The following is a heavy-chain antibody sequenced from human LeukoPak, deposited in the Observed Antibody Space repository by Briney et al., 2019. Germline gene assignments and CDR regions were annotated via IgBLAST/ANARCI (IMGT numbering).Heavy chain of an antibody. CDR1: GFTFSSYA. J-gene: IGHJ3*02. Sequence: PGRSLRLSCATFGFTFSSYAMHWVRQAPGKGLEWVAVISYDGSNKYYADSVKGRFTISRDNSKNTLYLQMNSLRAEDTAVYYCARSWERGAFDIWGQGTMITVSS. CDR2: ISYDGSNK. V-gene: IGHV3-30-3*01. D-gene: IGHD1-26*01. CDR3: ARSWERGAFDI.